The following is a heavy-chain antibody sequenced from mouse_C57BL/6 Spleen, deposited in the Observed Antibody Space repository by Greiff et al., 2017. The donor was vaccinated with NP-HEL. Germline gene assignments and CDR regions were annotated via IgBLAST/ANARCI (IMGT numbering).Heavy chain of an antibody. CDR2: IDPSDSET. V-gene: IGHV1-52*01. CDR3: ACFYYGSSY. J-gene: IGHJ2*01. Sequence: QVQLQQPGAELVRPGSSVKLSCKASGYTFTSYWMHWVKQRPIQGLEWIGNIDPSDSETHYNQKFKDKATLTVDKSSSTAYMQVSSLTSEDSAVYYWACFYYGSSYWGQGTTLTVSS. D-gene: IGHD1-1*01. CDR1: GYTFTSYW.